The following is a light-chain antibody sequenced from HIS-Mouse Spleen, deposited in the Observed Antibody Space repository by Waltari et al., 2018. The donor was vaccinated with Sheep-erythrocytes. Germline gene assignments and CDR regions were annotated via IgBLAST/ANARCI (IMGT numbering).Light chain of an antibody. CDR2: DVS. J-gene: IGLJ3*02. CDR3: CSYAGSYTWV. V-gene: IGLV2-11*01. CDR1: SSDVGGYNY. Sequence: QSALTQPRSVSGSPGQSVTIPCTGTSSDVGGYNYVPCYQQHPGKAPKLMIYDVSKRPSGVPYRFSGSKSGNTASLTISGLQAEDEADYYCCSYAGSYTWVFGGGTK.